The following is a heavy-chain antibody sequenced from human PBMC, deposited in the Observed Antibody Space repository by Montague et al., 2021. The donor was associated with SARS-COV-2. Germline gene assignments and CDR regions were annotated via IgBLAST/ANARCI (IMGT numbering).Heavy chain of an antibody. CDR2: IYDSGST. CDR3: VKGSGYP. V-gene: IGHV4-61*01. J-gene: IGHJ5*02. Sequence: SETLSPSCTVTGDSVISDKYYWSWIRQPPGKGLEWIGFIYDSGSTIYNPSLHSRVTITIDTSKNQFSLNLMSVTPADTAVYYCVKGSGYPWGQGTLVTVSA. CDR1: GDSVISDKYY. D-gene: IGHD3-22*01.